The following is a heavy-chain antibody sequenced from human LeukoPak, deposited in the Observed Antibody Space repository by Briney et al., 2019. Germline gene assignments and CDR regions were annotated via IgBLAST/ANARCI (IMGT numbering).Heavy chain of an antibody. CDR3: AKAIPVVVTARAFDY. Sequence: PGGSLRLSCAASGFTFSSYAMHWVRQAPGKGLEWVAVISYDGSNKYYADSVKGRFTISRDNSKNTLYLQMNSLRAEDTAVYYCAKAIPVVVTARAFDYWGQGTMVTVSS. CDR2: ISYDGSNK. D-gene: IGHD2-21*02. V-gene: IGHV3-30-3*01. CDR1: GFTFSSYA. J-gene: IGHJ4*03.